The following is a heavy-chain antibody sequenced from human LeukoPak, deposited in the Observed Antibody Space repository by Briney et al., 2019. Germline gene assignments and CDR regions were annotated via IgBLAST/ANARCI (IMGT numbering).Heavy chain of an antibody. V-gene: IGHV3-33*01. CDR2: IRYDGSNK. J-gene: IGHJ6*03. Sequence: PGRSLRLSCAASGFTFSSYGMHWVRQAPGKGLEWVAFIRYDGSNKYYADSVKGRFTISRDNSKNTLYLQMNSLRAEDTAVYYCAREEWELLRYYYYYMDVWGKGTTVTVSS. CDR1: GFTFSSYG. D-gene: IGHD1-26*01. CDR3: AREEWELLRYYYYYMDV.